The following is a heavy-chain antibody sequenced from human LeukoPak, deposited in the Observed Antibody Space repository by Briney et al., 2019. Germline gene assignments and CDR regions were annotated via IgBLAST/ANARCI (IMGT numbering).Heavy chain of an antibody. D-gene: IGHD6-19*01. CDR3: ARDQTVVAGTPFDY. CDR2: IREDGREI. CDR1: GVTLRNYW. J-gene: IGHJ4*02. Sequence: GGSLRLSCVASGVTLRNYWMAWVRQAPGKGLEWLANIREDGREINYVDSVKGRFTISRDNAKNSLYLQMNSLRAEDTAVYYCARDQTVVAGTPFDYWGQGTLVTVSS. V-gene: IGHV3-7*01.